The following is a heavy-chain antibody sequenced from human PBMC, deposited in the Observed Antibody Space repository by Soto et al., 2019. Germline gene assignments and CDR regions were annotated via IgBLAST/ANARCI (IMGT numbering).Heavy chain of an antibody. J-gene: IGHJ6*02. Sequence: SETLSLTCTVSGGSISSYYWSWIRQPPGKGLEWIGYVYYTGSTNYNPSLKSRVTISVDTSKKQFSLKLSSVTAADTAVYYCARGTYYYDSSGYYLYYYGMDVCRQGTTATVSS. V-gene: IGHV4-59*01. CDR2: VYYTGST. CDR1: GGSISSYY. D-gene: IGHD3-22*01. CDR3: ARGTYYYDSSGYYLYYYGMDV.